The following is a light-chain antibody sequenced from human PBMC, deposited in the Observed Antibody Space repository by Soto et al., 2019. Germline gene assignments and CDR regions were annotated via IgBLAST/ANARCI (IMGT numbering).Light chain of an antibody. CDR2: GVS. CDR1: HGISSF. Sequence: IQLTQSPSSLSASVGDRVTITCRASHGISSFFAWYQQKPGKAPNPLIYGVSTLQNGVPSTFSGSGSGTDFPLPTGSLPPEDFATYYCQDLDTFPMSFRPGAKVEVK. V-gene: IGKV1-9*01. J-gene: IGKJ3*01. CDR3: QDLDTFPMS.